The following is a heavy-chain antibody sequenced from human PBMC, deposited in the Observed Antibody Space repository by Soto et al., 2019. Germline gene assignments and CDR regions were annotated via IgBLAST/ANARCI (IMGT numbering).Heavy chain of an antibody. CDR2: IIPLFGTA. CDR3: ATELGENPASPLDA. D-gene: IGHD3-10*01. V-gene: IGHV1-69*01. J-gene: IGHJ5*02. CDR1: GVTFSSET. Sequence: QVQLVQSGADVKKPGSSVKVSCQASGVTFSSETLGWVRQAPGRGLEWVGGIIPLFGTASYAQKFQGRVTITADESTSTVYMELSSLRSDDTAVYFCATELGENPASPLDAWGQGTLVTVSS.